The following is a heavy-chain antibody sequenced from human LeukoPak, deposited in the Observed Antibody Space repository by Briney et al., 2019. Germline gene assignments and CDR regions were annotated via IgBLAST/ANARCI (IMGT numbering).Heavy chain of an antibody. CDR2: INGDASNT. CDR3: ARAMPHDNWFDP. Sequence: PGGSLRLSCAASGFTFSTFWMNWVRQVAGKGLVWVARINGDASNTTYADSVKGRFTISRDNAKNTLYLQMNSLRVDDTAVYYCARAMPHDNWFDPWGQGSLVTVSS. D-gene: IGHD2-2*01. V-gene: IGHV3-74*03. J-gene: IGHJ5*02. CDR1: GFTFSTFW.